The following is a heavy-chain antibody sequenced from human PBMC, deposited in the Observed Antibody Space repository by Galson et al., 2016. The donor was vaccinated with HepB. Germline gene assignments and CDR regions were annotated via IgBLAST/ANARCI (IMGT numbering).Heavy chain of an antibody. Sequence: CAISGDSVSSSSAAWNWIRQSPSRGLEWLGRTYFRSRWYNDYAVSVKSRITINPDTSKNQFSLQLTSVTPGDTAVYYCARADQDLVALAGAIYYYYAMDVWGQGTTVTVSS. CDR2: TYFRSRWYN. V-gene: IGHV6-1*01. CDR3: ARADQDLVALAGAIYYYYAMDV. J-gene: IGHJ6*02. CDR1: GDSVSSSSAA. D-gene: IGHD6-19*01.